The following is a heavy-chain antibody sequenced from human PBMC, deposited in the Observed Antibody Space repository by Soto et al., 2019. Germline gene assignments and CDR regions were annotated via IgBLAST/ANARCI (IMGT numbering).Heavy chain of an antibody. D-gene: IGHD4-17*01. CDR2: IYYIGST. CDR1: GGSISTSSYY. CDR3: GRYGINYYCGVDV. J-gene: IGHJ6*02. V-gene: IGHV4-39*01. Sequence: LTCTFSGGSISTSSYYWAWIRQPPGKGREGIGTIYYIGSTYYNPSLKSRVTISVDRCKNQSSLKLSPETAAGTAVYYGGRYGINYYCGVDVWGQGTTV.